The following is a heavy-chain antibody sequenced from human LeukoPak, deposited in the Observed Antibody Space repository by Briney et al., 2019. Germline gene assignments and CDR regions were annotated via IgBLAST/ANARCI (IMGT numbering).Heavy chain of an antibody. V-gene: IGHV3-23*01. J-gene: IGHJ6*02. D-gene: IGHD6-13*01. CDR2: LSGSGDAT. Sequence: GGSLRLSCAASGFIFSSNAMNWVGQAPGRGREWFSGLSGSGDATFYADPVKGRFTISRDNSKNTLYLQMNSLRGDDTAVYYCAKYVTPPGTYYYGLDVWGQGTTVTVSS. CDR1: GFIFSSNA. CDR3: AKYVTPPGTYYYGLDV.